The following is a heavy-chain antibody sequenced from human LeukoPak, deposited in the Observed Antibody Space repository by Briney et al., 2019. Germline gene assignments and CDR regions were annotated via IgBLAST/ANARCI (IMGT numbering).Heavy chain of an antibody. V-gene: IGHV1-8*01. J-gene: IGHJ6*02. CDR3: ARGVLAVAGTDYYGMDV. CDR1: GYTFTSYG. D-gene: IGHD6-19*01. Sequence: ASVKVSCKASGYTFTSYGINWVRQATGQGLEWMGWMNPNSGNTGYAQKFQGRVTMTRNTSISTAYMELSSLRSEDTAVYYCARGVLAVAGTDYYGMDVWGQGTTVTVSS. CDR2: MNPNSGNT.